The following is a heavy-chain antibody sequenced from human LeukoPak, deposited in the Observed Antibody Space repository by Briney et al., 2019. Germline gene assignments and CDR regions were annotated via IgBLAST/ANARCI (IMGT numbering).Heavy chain of an antibody. CDR3: ARDYSSSWTGRYYYYMDV. CDR2: ISSNGGST. CDR1: GFTFSSYA. Sequence: GGSLRLSCAASGFTFSSYAMHWVRQAPGKGLEYVSAISSNGGSTYYANSVKGRFTISRDNSKNTLYLQMGSLRAEDMAVYYCARDYSSSWTGRYYYYMDVWGRGTTVTVSS. D-gene: IGHD6-13*01. J-gene: IGHJ6*03. V-gene: IGHV3-64*01.